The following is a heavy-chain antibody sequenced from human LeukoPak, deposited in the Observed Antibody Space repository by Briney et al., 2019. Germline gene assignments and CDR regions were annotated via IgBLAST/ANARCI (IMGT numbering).Heavy chain of an antibody. Sequence: ASVTVSYTASGYTFTMYDINWVRQATGQGLEWMGWMNPKSGNTGYAQKFQGRVTMTRDTSISTAYMELGSLRSEDTAVYYCARVTGSIDYWGQGTLVTVSS. V-gene: IGHV1-8*01. D-gene: IGHD1-26*01. CDR1: GYTFTMYD. CDR3: ARVTGSIDY. J-gene: IGHJ4*02. CDR2: MNPKSGNT.